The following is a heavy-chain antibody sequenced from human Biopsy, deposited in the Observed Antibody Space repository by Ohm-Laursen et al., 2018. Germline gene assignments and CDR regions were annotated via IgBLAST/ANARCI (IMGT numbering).Heavy chain of an antibody. Sequence: GSSVKVSCKASGYTFTGYHVHWVRQAPGQGLEWMGWINAKTGDTNYAQKFQGRVTMTRDTSISTAYVELSSLRSDDTAVYYCTRGGYYYDSLAYYYWFDPWGQGTLVTVSS. V-gene: IGHV1-2*02. J-gene: IGHJ5*02. CDR3: TRGGYYYDSLAYYYWFDP. CDR1: GYTFTGYH. D-gene: IGHD3-22*01. CDR2: INAKTGDT.